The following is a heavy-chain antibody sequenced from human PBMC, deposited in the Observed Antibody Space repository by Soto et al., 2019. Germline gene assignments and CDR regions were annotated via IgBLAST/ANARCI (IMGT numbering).Heavy chain of an antibody. Sequence: EGQLVESGGGLVKPGGSLTLSCAASGFAFRNVWMHWVRQAPGQGLEWVGRIKSKLDGETIDYAAPVKGRFTISRDDSKNMLYLQMNSLKTEDTGVYYCTPLALKYNSDWYEFSHWGQGTLVTVSS. CDR2: IKSKLDGETI. J-gene: IGHJ1*01. V-gene: IGHV3-15*07. CDR1: GFAFRNVW. D-gene: IGHD6-19*01. CDR3: TPLALKYNSDWYEFSH.